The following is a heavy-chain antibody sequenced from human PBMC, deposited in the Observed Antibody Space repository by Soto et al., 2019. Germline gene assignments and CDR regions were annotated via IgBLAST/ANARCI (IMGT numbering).Heavy chain of an antibody. CDR2: IIPIFGTA. J-gene: IGHJ5*02. CDR3: ARAAKIFGCSSTSCFNWFDP. D-gene: IGHD2-2*01. Sequence: QVQLVQSGAEVKKPGSSVKVSCKASGGTFSSYAISWVRQAPGQGLEWMGGIIPIFGTANYAQKFQGRVTITADESTSTAYMELSSLRSEDTAVYYCARAAKIFGCSSTSCFNWFDPWGQGTLVTVSS. CDR1: GGTFSSYA. V-gene: IGHV1-69*01.